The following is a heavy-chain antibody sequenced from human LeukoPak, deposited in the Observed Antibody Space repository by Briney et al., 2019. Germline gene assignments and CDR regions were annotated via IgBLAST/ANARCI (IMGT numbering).Heavy chain of an antibody. CDR2: IYFSGGT. J-gene: IGHJ3*02. V-gene: IGHV4-39*01. Sequence: SETLSLTCTVSGGSISSSDYYWGWIRQPPGKGLEWIGSIYFSGGTYYNPSLKSRVTISVDTSKNQFSLKLSSVTAADTAVYYCARQESYYYRGRDYPGAFDIWGQGTMVTVSS. CDR3: ARQESYYYRGRDYPGAFDI. D-gene: IGHD2-21*01. CDR1: GGSISSSDYY.